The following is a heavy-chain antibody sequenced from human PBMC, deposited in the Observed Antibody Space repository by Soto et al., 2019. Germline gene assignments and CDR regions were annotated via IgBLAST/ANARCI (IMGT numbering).Heavy chain of an antibody. CDR1: GYTFTSYG. CDR2: ISAYNGNT. J-gene: IGHJ4*02. Sequence: ASVKVSCKASGYTFTSYGISWVRQAPGQGLEWMGWISAYNGNTNYAQKLQGRVTMTTDTSTSTAYMELRSLRSDDTAVYYCGRGSGSYCNSPFDYWGQGTLVTVSS. V-gene: IGHV1-18*01. CDR3: GRGSGSYCNSPFDY. D-gene: IGHD3-10*01.